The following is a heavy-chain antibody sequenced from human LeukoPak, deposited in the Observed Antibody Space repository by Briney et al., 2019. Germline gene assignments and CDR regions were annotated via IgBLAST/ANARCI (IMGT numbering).Heavy chain of an antibody. Sequence: GGSLRLSCAASGSTFSSYAMSWVRQAPGRGLEWVSTISGSGGSTNYADSVKGRFTISRDNSKNTLYLQMNSLRAEDTAVYYCAADGSGSYYNLDYWGQGTLVTVSS. CDR2: ISGSGGST. CDR1: GSTFSSYA. D-gene: IGHD3-10*01. J-gene: IGHJ4*02. CDR3: AADGSGSYYNLDY. V-gene: IGHV3-23*01.